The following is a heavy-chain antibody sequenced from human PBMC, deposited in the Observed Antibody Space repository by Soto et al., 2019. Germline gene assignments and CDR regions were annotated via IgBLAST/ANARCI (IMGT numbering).Heavy chain of an antibody. CDR2: IYYSGST. Sequence: SETLSLTCTVSGGSISSSSYYWGWIRQPPGKGLEWIGSIYYSGSTYYNPSLKSRVTISVDTSKNQFSLKLSSVTAADTAVYYCARRAQLPSGNWFDPWGQGTLVTVSS. D-gene: IGHD1-26*01. CDR1: GGSISSSSYY. V-gene: IGHV4-39*01. J-gene: IGHJ5*02. CDR3: ARRAQLPSGNWFDP.